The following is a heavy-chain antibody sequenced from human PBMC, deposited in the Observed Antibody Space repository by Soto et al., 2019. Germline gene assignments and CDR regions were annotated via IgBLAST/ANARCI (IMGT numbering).Heavy chain of an antibody. Sequence: PSETLSLTCTVSGGSISSYYWSWIRQPAGKGLEWIGRIYTSGSTNYNPSLKSRVTMSVDTSKNQFSLKLSSVTAADTAVYYCYGSGSYPYYSMDVWGQGTTVTVSS. CDR3: YGSGSYPYYSMDV. V-gene: IGHV4-4*07. J-gene: IGHJ6*02. D-gene: IGHD3-10*01. CDR1: GGSISSYY. CDR2: IYTSGST.